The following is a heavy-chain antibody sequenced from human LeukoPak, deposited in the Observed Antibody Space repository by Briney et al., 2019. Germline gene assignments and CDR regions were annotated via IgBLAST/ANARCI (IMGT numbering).Heavy chain of an antibody. V-gene: IGHV3-23*01. CDR1: GFTFSSYT. Sequence: GGSLRLSCAASGFTFSSYTMNWVRQAPGKGLEWVSGISDSGEKRYYADAVKGRFTISRDNFKNTLYLQMNSLRVEDTAVYYCAKGVNYFVLEYWGQGTLVTISS. J-gene: IGHJ4*02. D-gene: IGHD3-10*02. CDR2: ISDSGEKR. CDR3: AKGVNYFVLEY.